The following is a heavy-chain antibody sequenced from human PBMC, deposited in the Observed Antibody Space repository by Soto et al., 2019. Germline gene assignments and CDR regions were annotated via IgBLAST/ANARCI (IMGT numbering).Heavy chain of an antibody. D-gene: IGHD6-13*01. CDR2: IYYTGST. Sequence: RSLTCTVSGGSVSSGSHQWSWIRQSPGKGLEWIGYIYYTGSTNYNPSLKSRGTISVDTSKNQFSLKLTSVTAADTALYFCARRGARIEAVGLSTGFDHWGKGNLVTVS. CDR1: GGSVSSGSHQ. V-gene: IGHV4-61*01. CDR3: ARRGARIEAVGLSTGFDH. J-gene: IGHJ5*02.